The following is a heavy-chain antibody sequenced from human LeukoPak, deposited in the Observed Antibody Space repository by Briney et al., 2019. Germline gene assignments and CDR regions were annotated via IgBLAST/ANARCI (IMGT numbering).Heavy chain of an antibody. Sequence: GASMKVSCKASGNTLSSYDINWVRQATGQGLEWMGWINPNTGGTKYAQEFQGRVAMTRDTSISTAYMELSRLRSDDTAVYYCARDRAPRVTSTMDVWGKGTTVTVSS. CDR2: INPNTGGT. CDR1: GNTLSSYD. CDR3: ARDRAPRVTSTMDV. V-gene: IGHV1-2*02. D-gene: IGHD4-11*01. J-gene: IGHJ6*03.